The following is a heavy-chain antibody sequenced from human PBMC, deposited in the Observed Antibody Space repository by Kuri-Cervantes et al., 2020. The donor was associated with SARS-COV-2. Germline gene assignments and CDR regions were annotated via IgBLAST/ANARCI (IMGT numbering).Heavy chain of an antibody. J-gene: IGHJ4*02. V-gene: IGHV6-1*01. CDR3: AGGWAIDH. D-gene: IGHD6-13*01. CDR2: TYYRSKWYN. CDR1: GDSVSSNSAP. Sequence: SCAISGDSVSSNSAPWNWIRQSPSRGLEWLGRTYYRSKWYNDYAVSVKSRITINPDTSKNQFSLHLNSVTPEDTAVYYCAGGWAIDHWGQGTLVTVSS.